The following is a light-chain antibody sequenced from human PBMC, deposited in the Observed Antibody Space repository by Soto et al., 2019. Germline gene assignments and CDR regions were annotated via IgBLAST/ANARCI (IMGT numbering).Light chain of an antibody. V-gene: IGLV2-8*01. CDR1: SSDIGGYNY. CDR3: SSYAGSNMGV. CDR2: EVN. Sequence: QSALTQPPSASGSPGQSVAISCTGTSSDIGGYNYVSWYQIHPGKAPKLMIYEVNKRPSGVPDRFSGSKSGNTASLIVSGLQADDEADYYCSSYAGSNMGVFGGGTQLTVL. J-gene: IGLJ2*01.